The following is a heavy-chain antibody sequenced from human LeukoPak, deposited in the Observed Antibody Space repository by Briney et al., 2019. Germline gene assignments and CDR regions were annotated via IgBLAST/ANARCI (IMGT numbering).Heavy chain of an antibody. CDR2: INPNSGAT. CDR3: ARDLSIWGYNWFDP. D-gene: IGHD7-27*01. Sequence: ASVKVSCKASGYTFTGYYVHLVRQAPGQGLEWMGWINPNSGATNYAQKFQGRVTMTRDTSISTAYMELSRLRSDDTAVYYCARDLSIWGYNWFDPWGQGTLVTVSS. J-gene: IGHJ5*02. CDR1: GYTFTGYY. V-gene: IGHV1-2*02.